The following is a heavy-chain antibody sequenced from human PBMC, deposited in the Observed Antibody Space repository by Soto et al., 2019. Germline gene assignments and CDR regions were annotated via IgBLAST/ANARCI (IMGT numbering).Heavy chain of an antibody. J-gene: IGHJ4*02. CDR3: AHSSRDGYVQLAFFDY. CDR1: GFSLTSSGVG. CDR2: IYWDDDK. D-gene: IGHD5-12*01. Sequence: QITLKESGPTLVKPTQTLTLTCTFSGFSLTSSGVGVGWIRQPPGKALEWLALIYWDDDKIYTPSLKTRLTITKDTSKNQVVLAMTNMDPVDTATDYCAHSSRDGYVQLAFFDYWGQGALVTVSS. V-gene: IGHV2-5*02.